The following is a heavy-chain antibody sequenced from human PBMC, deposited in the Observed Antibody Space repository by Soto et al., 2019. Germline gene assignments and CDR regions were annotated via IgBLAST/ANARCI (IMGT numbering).Heavy chain of an antibody. CDR2: IWYDGINK. J-gene: IGHJ6*02. CDR1: GFNFSNNG. CDR3: ARDRVQMVDGLDV. D-gene: IGHD2-15*01. V-gene: IGHV3-33*01. Sequence: QVQLVESGGGVVQPGRSLRLSCAASGFNFSNNGMHWVRQAPGKGLEWVAVIWYDGINKYYADSVKGRFIISRDNSKNTVYLQMNSLRAEDTAVYYCARDRVQMVDGLDVWGQGTKVTVSS.